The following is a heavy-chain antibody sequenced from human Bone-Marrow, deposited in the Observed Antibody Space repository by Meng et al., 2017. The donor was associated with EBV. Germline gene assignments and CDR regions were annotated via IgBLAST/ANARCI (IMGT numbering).Heavy chain of an antibody. Sequence: QQVSGQGRGQALETLSLPCSFSGGSGSSCSYFWSWIRRPPADGLEWIGYIYYSGSSNYNPAPKSRVRITVATSKNQISLKLSLVTVTDTAMYFYASAFGFGELNLFDSWGQGTLVTVSS. V-gene: IGHV4-61*01. CDR1: GGSGSSCSYF. CDR3: ASAFGFGELNLFDS. D-gene: IGHD3-10*01. CDR2: IYYSGSS. J-gene: IGHJ5*01.